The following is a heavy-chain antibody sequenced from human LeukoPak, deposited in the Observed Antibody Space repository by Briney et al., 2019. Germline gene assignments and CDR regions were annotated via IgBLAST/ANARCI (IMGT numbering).Heavy chain of an antibody. CDR3: ARDRVLLWFGEPRFDAFDI. V-gene: IGHV4-34*01. CDR1: GGSFSGYY. D-gene: IGHD3-10*01. J-gene: IGHJ3*02. Sequence: PSETLSLTCAVYGGSFSGYYWSWIRQPPGKGLEWIGEISPSGTTIYNPSLKSRVTISVDTSNNQFSLKLNSVIAADTAVYYCARDRVLLWFGEPRFDAFDIWGQGTMVTVSS. CDR2: ISPSGTT.